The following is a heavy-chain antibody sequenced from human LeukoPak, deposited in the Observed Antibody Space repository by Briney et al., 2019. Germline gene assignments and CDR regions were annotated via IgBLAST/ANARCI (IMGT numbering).Heavy chain of an antibody. J-gene: IGHJ4*02. V-gene: IGHV4-39*01. CDR1: GGSISSSSYY. CDR3: ARQSHYYDSSGYYSFDY. Sequence: SETLSLTCTVSGGSISSSSYYWGWIRQPPGKGLEWIGTIYYSGSTYYNPSLKSRVTISVDTSKNQFSLKLSSVTAADTAVYYCARQSHYYDSSGYYSFDYWGQGTLVTVSS. D-gene: IGHD3-22*01. CDR2: IYYSGST.